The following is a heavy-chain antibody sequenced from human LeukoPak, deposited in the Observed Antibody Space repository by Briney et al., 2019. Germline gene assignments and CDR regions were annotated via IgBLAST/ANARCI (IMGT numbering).Heavy chain of an antibody. Sequence: GASVKVSCKASGGTFSSYAISWVRQAPGQGLEWMGGIIPIFGTANYAQKFQGRVTITADESTSTAYMELSSLRSEDTPVYYCARSHVLRYFDWLLQNVGLIDYWGQGTLVTVSS. V-gene: IGHV1-69*13. CDR3: ARSHVLRYFDWLLQNVGLIDY. D-gene: IGHD3-9*01. CDR1: GGTFSSYA. CDR2: IIPIFGTA. J-gene: IGHJ4*02.